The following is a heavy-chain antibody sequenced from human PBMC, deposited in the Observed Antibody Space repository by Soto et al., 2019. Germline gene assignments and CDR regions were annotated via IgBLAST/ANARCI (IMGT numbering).Heavy chain of an antibody. CDR3: ARPAIPATVSAFDY. D-gene: IGHD6-13*01. J-gene: IGHJ4*02. Sequence: PLETLSLTCAVYGGSFSGYYWSWIRQPPGKGLEWIGEINHSGSTNYNPSLKSRVTISVDTSKNELSLKLSSVTAADTAVYYCARPAIPATVSAFDYWGQGTTVTVS. CDR1: GGSFSGYY. CDR2: INHSGST. V-gene: IGHV4-34*01.